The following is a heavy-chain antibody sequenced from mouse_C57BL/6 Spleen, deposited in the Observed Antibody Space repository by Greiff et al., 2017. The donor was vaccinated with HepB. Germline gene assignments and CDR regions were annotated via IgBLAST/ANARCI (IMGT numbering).Heavy chain of an antibody. CDR1: GYTFTDYY. CDR3: ARSDYSNYPAWFAY. J-gene: IGHJ3*01. D-gene: IGHD2-5*01. CDR2: IYPGSGNT. V-gene: IGHV1-76*01. Sequence: QVQLKESGAELVRPGASVKLSCKASGYTFTDYYINWVKQRPGQGLEWIARIYPGSGNTYYNEKFKGKATLTAEKSSSTAYMQLSSLTSEDSAVYFCARSDYSNYPAWFAYWGQGTLVTVSA.